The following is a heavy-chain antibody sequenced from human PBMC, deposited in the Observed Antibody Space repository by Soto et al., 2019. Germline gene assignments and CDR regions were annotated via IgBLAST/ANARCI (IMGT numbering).Heavy chain of an antibody. Sequence: GESLKSSCKGSGYSFTSYWIGWVRQMPGKGLEWMGIIYPGDSDTRYSPSFQGQVTISADKSISTAYLQWSSLKASDTAMYYCATFIYGSYDDEFSFDPWGHGTLVTVSS. CDR3: ATFIYGSYDDEFSFDP. CDR1: GYSFTSYW. D-gene: IGHD1-26*01. J-gene: IGHJ5*02. CDR2: IYPGDSDT. V-gene: IGHV5-51*01.